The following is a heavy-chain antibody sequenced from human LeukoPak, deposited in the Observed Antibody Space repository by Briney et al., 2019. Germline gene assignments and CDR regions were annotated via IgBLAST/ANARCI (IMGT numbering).Heavy chain of an antibody. D-gene: IGHD1-26*01. V-gene: IGHV3-74*01. CDR2: ILSDGSYT. J-gene: IGHJ5*02. CDR3: ARGSGSCFDL. Sequence: GGSLRLSCAASGFTFSSYSMNWVRQAPGKGLEWVSRILSDGSYTSYADSVRGRFTISRDNAKNTLNLQMNSLRVEDTAVYYCARGSGSCFDLWGQGTLVTVSS. CDR1: GFTFSSYS.